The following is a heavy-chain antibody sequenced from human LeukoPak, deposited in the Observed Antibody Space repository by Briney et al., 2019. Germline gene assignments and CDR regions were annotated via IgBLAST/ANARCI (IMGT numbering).Heavy chain of an antibody. V-gene: IGHV4-59*08. J-gene: IGHJ4*02. D-gene: IGHD5-12*01. CDR3: ARQLRGVATTFDY. Sequence: SETLSLTCTVSGGSVSGYHWSWVRQPPGKGLEWIAYIYYGGSTNYNPSLKSRVTISVDTSKNQFSLKLSSVTAAGTAMYYCARQLRGVATTFDYWGQGSLVTVSS. CDR1: GGSVSGYH. CDR2: IYYGGST.